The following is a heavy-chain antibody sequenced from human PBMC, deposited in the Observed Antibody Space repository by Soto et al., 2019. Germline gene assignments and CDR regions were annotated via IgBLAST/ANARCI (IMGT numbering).Heavy chain of an antibody. CDR2: IVVGSGNT. V-gene: IGHV1-58*01. J-gene: IGHJ4*02. Sequence: QMQLVQSGPEVKKPGTSVKVSCQASGFTFTSSAVQWVRQARGQRLEWLGWIVVGSGNTNYAQKFQERVTITRDMSTSTAYMELSSLRSEDTAVYYCAAVLWFGELLSTDDYWGQGTLVTVSS. D-gene: IGHD3-10*01. CDR3: AAVLWFGELLSTDDY. CDR1: GFTFTSSA.